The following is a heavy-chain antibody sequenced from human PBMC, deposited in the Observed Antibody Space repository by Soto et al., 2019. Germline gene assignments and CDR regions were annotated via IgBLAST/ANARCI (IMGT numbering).Heavy chain of an antibody. CDR2: IYYSGST. J-gene: IGHJ5*02. V-gene: IGHV4-59*08. D-gene: IGHD3-9*01. CDR1: GGSIRSYY. Sequence: XXTLSLPFTVSGGSIRSYYWRWIPQPPGKGLEWIGYIYYSGSTNYNPSLKSRVTISVDTSKNQFSLKLSSVTAADTAVYYCARHTYYDILTGYYDWFDPWGQGTLVTVSS. CDR3: ARHTYYDILTGYYDWFDP.